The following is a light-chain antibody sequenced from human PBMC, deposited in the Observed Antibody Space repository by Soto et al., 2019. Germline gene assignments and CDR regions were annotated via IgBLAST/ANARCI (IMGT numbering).Light chain of an antibody. V-gene: IGKV3-20*01. CDR2: GAS. Sequence: EVVLTQSPGTLSLSPGERATLSCRASQSVSSTYVAWYQHIPGQTPRLLIYGASNRATGIPDRFSGSGSGTEFTLTISSLQPDDFATYYCQQYNSYSQTFGQGTKVDIK. CDR1: QSVSSTY. CDR3: QQYNSYSQT. J-gene: IGKJ1*01.